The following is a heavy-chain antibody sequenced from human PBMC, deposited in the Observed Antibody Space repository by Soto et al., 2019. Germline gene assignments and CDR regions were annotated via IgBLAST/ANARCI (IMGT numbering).Heavy chain of an antibody. Sequence: QVQLVQSGAEVKKPGSSVKVSCKASGGTFSSYAISWVRQAPGPGLAWMGGIIPIFGTANYAQKFQGRVTITADESTSTAYMELSSLRSEDTAVYYCVRGYYYDSSGYYSNAYYFDYWGQGTLVTVSS. J-gene: IGHJ4*02. D-gene: IGHD3-22*01. V-gene: IGHV1-69*01. CDR1: GGTFSSYA. CDR3: VRGYYYDSSGYYSNAYYFDY. CDR2: IIPIFGTA.